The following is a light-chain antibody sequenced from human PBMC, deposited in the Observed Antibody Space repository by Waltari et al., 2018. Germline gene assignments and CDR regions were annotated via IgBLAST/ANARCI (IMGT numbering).Light chain of an antibody. V-gene: IGLV2-14*01. CDR2: EVN. CDR3: FSFSTTTPD. Sequence: QSALTQPASVSGSPGQSITIPCVGTSRDIGAYNYASWYQHHPVKAPTLTSYEVNNRPSGSSNRFSVSKSGNTASLTISWLQAEDEADYYCFSFSTTTPDFCGGTELTVL. CDR1: SRDIGAYNY. J-gene: IGLJ2*01.